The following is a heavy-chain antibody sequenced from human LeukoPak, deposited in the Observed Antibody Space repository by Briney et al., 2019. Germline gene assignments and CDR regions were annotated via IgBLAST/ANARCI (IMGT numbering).Heavy chain of an antibody. CDR2: IFYSGST. D-gene: IGHD5-24*01. Sequence: SETLSLTCTVSGGSVSSGSYYWSWIRQPPGKGLEWIGYIFYSGSTTYNPFHKSRVTISVDTSKNQFSLKLSSVTAADTAVYYCARDPGRWQQLGYFDYWGQGTLVTVSS. CDR1: GGSVSSGSYY. J-gene: IGHJ4*02. CDR3: ARDPGRWQQLGYFDY. V-gene: IGHV4-61*01.